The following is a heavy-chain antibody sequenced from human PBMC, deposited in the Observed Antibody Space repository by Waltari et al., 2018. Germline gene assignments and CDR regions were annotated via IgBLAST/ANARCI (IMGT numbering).Heavy chain of an antibody. D-gene: IGHD1-1*01. CDR1: GFTFSSYA. V-gene: IGHV3-30-3*01. CDR3: ARERIDDWNLGGGFRY. CDR2: ISYDGSNK. J-gene: IGHJ4*02. Sequence: QVQLVESGGGVVQPGRSLRLSCAASGFTFSSYAMHWLRQAPGKGLEWVAVISYDGSNKYYADSVKGRFTISRDNSKNTLYLQMNSLRAEDTAVYYCARERIDDWNLGGGFRYWGQGTLVTVSS.